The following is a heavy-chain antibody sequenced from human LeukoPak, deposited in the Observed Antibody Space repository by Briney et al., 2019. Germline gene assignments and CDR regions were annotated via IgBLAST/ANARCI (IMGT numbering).Heavy chain of an antibody. CDR3: ARDLLGYCSGGSCYSGWFDP. CDR1: GYTFTSYG. V-gene: IGHV1-18*01. Sequence: VASVKVSCKASGYTFTSYGISWVRQAPGQGLEWMGWISAYNGNTNYAQKFQGWVTMTRDTSISTAYMELSRLRSDDTAVYYCARDLLGYCSGGSCYSGWFDPWGQGTLVTVSS. CDR2: ISAYNGNT. J-gene: IGHJ5*02. D-gene: IGHD2-15*01.